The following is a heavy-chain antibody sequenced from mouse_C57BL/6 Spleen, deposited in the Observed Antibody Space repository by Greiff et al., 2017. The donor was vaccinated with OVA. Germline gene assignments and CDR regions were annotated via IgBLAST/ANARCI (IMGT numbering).Heavy chain of an antibody. D-gene: IGHD4-1*01. V-gene: IGHV1-26*01. CDR3: ARKNWDLDY. CDR2: INPNNGGT. CDR1: GYTFTDYY. J-gene: IGHJ2*01. Sequence: EVQLQQSGPELVKPGASVKISCKASGYTFTDYYMNWVKQSHGKSLEWIGDINPNNGGTSYNQKFKGKATLTVDKSSSTAYMALRSLTSEDSAVYYCARKNWDLDYWGQGTTLTVSS.